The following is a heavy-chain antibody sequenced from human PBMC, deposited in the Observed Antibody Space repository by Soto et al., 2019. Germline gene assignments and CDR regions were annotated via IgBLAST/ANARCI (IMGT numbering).Heavy chain of an antibody. D-gene: IGHD3-10*01. V-gene: IGHV2-70*01. J-gene: IGHJ6*02. CDR2: IDWDDDK. CDR1: GFSLSTSGMC. CDR3: ARIGGVRGVRPNYYGMDV. Sequence: SGPTLVNPTQTLTLTCTSSGFSLSTSGMCVSWIRQPPGKALEWLALIDWDDDKYYSTSLKTRLTISKDTSKNQVVLTMTNMDPVDTATYYCARIGGVRGVRPNYYGMDVWGQGTTVTVSS.